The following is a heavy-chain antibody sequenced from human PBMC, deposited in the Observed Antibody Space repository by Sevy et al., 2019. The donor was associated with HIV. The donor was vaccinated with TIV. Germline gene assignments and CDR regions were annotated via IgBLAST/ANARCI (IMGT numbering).Heavy chain of an antibody. D-gene: IGHD3-9*01. J-gene: IGHJ4*02. CDR3: ARDSDNYDILTGYYPFHY. CDR2: INPSGGST. CDR1: GYTFTSDY. V-gene: IGHV1-46*01. Sequence: ASVKVSCKASGYTFTSDYMHWVRQAPGQGLEWMGIINPSGGSTSYAQKFQGRVTMNRATSTSTVYMELSSLRSEDTAVYYCARDSDNYDILTGYYPFHYWGQGTLVTVSS.